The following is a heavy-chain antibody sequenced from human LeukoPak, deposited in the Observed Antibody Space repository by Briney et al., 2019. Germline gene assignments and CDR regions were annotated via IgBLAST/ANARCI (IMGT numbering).Heavy chain of an antibody. D-gene: IGHD4-23*01. CDR1: GGSIRSGDYY. Sequence: PSETLSLTCTVCGGSIRSGDYYWSWIRQPPGKGLESIGYIYYSGNTYYNPSLKSRSTMSVDTSKNQFSLNLSSVTAADTAVYSCARAPTTVVAWGKNWFDPWGQGTLVTVSS. J-gene: IGHJ5*02. V-gene: IGHV4-30-4*01. CDR3: ARAPTTVVAWGKNWFDP. CDR2: IYYSGNT.